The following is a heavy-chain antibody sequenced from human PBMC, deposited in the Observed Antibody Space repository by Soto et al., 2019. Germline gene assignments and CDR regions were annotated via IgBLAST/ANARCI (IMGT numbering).Heavy chain of an antibody. Sequence: QVQLQESGPGLVRPSETLSLTCTVSGGSVTTGSYNWSWIRRPPGKGLEWIGSIFFTGITHYNPSLNNRVTMLVDTSKNQFSLTVTSVTAADTAVYYCARDGHGMDVWGQGTTVTVSS. J-gene: IGHJ6*02. V-gene: IGHV4-61*01. CDR1: GGSVTTGSYN. CDR3: ARDGHGMDV. CDR2: IFFTGIT.